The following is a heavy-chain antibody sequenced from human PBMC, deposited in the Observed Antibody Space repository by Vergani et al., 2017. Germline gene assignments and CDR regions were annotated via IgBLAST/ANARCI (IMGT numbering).Heavy chain of an antibody. CDR2: IYYSGST. CDR3: ARSHSDIEVVPPAMRHDAFDI. Sequence: QVQLQESGPGLVKPSQTLSLTCTVSGGSISSGGYYWSWIRQHPGKGLEWIGYIYYSGSTYYNPSLKSRVTISVDTSKNQFRLKLTSVTAADTAVYYCARSHSDIEVVPPAMRHDAFDIWGQGTVVTVSS. D-gene: IGHD2-2*01. J-gene: IGHJ3*02. CDR1: GGSISSGGYY. V-gene: IGHV4-31*03.